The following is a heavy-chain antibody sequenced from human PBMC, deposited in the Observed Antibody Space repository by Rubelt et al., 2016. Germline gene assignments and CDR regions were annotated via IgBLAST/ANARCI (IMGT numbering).Heavy chain of an antibody. CDR1: GGSISAYH. V-gene: IGHV4-59*08. CDR2: MYYGGST. D-gene: IGHD6-19*01. Sequence: QVQLQESGPGLVKPSETLSLTCTVSGGSISAYHWSWIRQPPGEGLEWIGYMYYGGSTKYNPSLKSRVTISVDPSKNQFSLKLSSVTAADTAVYYCARHSLSGWYPGRFQHWGQGTLVTVSS. CDR3: ARHSLSGWYPGRFQH. J-gene: IGHJ1*01.